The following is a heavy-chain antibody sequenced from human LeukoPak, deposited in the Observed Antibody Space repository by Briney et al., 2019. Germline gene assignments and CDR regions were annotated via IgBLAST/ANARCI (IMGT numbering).Heavy chain of an antibody. CDR3: AKGYSGSPYDAFDI. D-gene: IGHD1-26*01. V-gene: IGHV3-23*01. J-gene: IGHJ3*02. CDR2: MSSSDDGR. CDR1: GFSFSSYA. Sequence: GGSLRLSCATSGFSFSSYAMSWVRQAPGKGLEWVSAMSSSDDGRYYAASVRGRFTISRDTSRSTLYLQMNSLRAEDMALYYCAKGYSGSPYDAFDIWGQGTMVTVSS.